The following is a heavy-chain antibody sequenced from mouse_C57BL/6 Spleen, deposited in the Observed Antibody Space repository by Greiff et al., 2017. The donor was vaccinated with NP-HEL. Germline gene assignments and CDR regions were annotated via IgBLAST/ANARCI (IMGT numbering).Heavy chain of an antibody. J-gene: IGHJ1*03. Sequence: QVQLQQSGAELVRPGTSVKVSCKASGYAFTNYLIEWVKQRPGQGLEWIGVINPGSGGTNYNEKFKGKATLTADKSSSTAYMQLSSLTSEDSAVYFCARRGSSYGGYFDVWGTGTTVTVSS. D-gene: IGHD1-1*01. CDR3: ARRGSSYGGYFDV. CDR2: INPGSGGT. CDR1: GYAFTNYL. V-gene: IGHV1-54*01.